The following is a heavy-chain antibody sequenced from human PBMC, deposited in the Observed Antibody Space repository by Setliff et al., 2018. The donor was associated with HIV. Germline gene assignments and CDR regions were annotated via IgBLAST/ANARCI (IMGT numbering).Heavy chain of an antibody. Sequence: GASVKVSCKASGYTFSQYPMHWVRQAPGQRPEWMGWINTGNGNTKYSQKFQDRVTITRDTSASTVHMELSSLRSEDTAVYYCARVRYSSAWTIIDDAFDIWGQGTTVTVSS. CDR1: GYTFSQYP. D-gene: IGHD6-19*01. J-gene: IGHJ3*02. CDR3: ARVRYSSAWTIIDDAFDI. V-gene: IGHV1-3*04. CDR2: INTGNGNT.